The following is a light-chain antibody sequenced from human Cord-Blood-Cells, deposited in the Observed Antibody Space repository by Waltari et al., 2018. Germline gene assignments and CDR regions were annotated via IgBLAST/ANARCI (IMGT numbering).Light chain of an antibody. CDR3: CSYAGSSTWV. V-gene: IGLV2-23*01. CDR2: AGS. Sequence: QSALTQPASVSGSPGPSITISCTGTSSDVGSYNLVSGYQQHPGKAPKLMFYAGSKRPSGVSNRFSGSKAGNTASLTISGLQAEDEADYYCCSYAGSSTWVFGVGTKLTVL. CDR1: SSDVGSYNL. J-gene: IGLJ3*02.